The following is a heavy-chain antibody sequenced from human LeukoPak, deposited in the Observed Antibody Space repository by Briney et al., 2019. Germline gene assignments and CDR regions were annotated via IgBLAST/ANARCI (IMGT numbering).Heavy chain of an antibody. D-gene: IGHD3-10*01. Sequence: PSETLSLTCAVSGGSISSSNWWSWVRQPPGKGLEWIGEIYHSGSTNYNPSLKSRVTISVDKSKNQFSLKLSSVTAADTAVYYCARDGPLYYYGSGETSDYWGQGTLVTVSS. CDR2: IYHSGST. CDR1: GGSISSSNW. J-gene: IGHJ4*02. CDR3: ARDGPLYYYGSGETSDY. V-gene: IGHV4-4*02.